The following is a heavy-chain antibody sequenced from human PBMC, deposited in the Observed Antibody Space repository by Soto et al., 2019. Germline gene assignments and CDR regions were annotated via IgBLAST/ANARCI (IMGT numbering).Heavy chain of an antibody. Sequence: GGSLRLSCAASGFTFSSYAMHWVRQAPGKGLEWVAVISYDGSNKYYADSVKGRFTISRDNSKNTLYLQMNSLRAEDTAVYYCARDQSSSSSYYYYYGMDVWGQGTTVTVSS. J-gene: IGHJ6*02. CDR3: ARDQSSSSSYYYYYGMDV. CDR2: ISYDGSNK. D-gene: IGHD6-6*01. CDR1: GFTFSSYA. V-gene: IGHV3-30-3*01.